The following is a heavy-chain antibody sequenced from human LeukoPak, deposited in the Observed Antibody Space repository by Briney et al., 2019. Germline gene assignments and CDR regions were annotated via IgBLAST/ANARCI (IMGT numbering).Heavy chain of an antibody. D-gene: IGHD1-26*01. Sequence: ASVKVSCKASGYTFTSYGISWVRQAPGQALEWMGWISGYNGNTNYAQKLQGRVTMTTDTSTSTAYMELRSLRSDDTAVYYCVREVAYSGSYKWDYWGQGTLVTVSS. CDR1: GYTFTSYG. CDR2: ISGYNGNT. J-gene: IGHJ4*02. CDR3: VREVAYSGSYKWDY. V-gene: IGHV1-18*01.